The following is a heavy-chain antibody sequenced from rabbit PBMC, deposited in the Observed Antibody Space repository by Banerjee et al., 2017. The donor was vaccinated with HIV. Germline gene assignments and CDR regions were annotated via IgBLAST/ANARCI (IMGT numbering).Heavy chain of an antibody. CDR2: IGTNSGIT. J-gene: IGHJ4*01. CDR3: ARDYAGYIGYGYYFNL. Sequence: QQQLVESGGGLVKPGASLTLTCKASGFSFSSGYYMCWVRQAPGKGLEWIGCIGTNSGITWYASWVNGRFTISRSTSLSTVDLKMTSLTAADTATYFCARDYAGYIGYGYYFNLWGPGTLVTVS. CDR1: GFSFSSGYY. V-gene: IGHV1S43*01. D-gene: IGHD7-1*01.